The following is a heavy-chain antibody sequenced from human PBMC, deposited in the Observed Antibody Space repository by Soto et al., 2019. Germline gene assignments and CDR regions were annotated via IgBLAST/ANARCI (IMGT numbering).Heavy chain of an antibody. V-gene: IGHV4-34*01. CDR2: INHSGST. CDR1: GGSFSGYY. CDR3: ARIDGSGWFFDY. J-gene: IGHJ4*02. Sequence: QVQLQQWGAGLLKPSETLSLTCAVYGGSFSGYYWSWIRQPPGKGLEWIEEINHSGSTNYNPSLKSRVTISVDTSKNQFSLKLRSVTAADAAVYFCARIDGSGWFFDYWGQGTLVTVSS. D-gene: IGHD6-19*01.